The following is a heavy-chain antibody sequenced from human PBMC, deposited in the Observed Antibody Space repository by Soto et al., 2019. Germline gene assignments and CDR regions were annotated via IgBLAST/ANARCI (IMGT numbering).Heavy chain of an antibody. Sequence: EVQLLESGGGLEQPGGSLRLSCAASGFTFSTYSMNWVRQAPGKGLEWVSSIRGSGDNTYYADSVKGRFTISRDNSKNTLYLQMTSLRAEDTAVYYCAKGGHDSSVRFFEYWGQGSLVTVSS. V-gene: IGHV3-23*01. D-gene: IGHD3-22*01. CDR1: GFTFSTYS. CDR2: IRGSGDNT. J-gene: IGHJ4*02. CDR3: AKGGHDSSVRFFEY.